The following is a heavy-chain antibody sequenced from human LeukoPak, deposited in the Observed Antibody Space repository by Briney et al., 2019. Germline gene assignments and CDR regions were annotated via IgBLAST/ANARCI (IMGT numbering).Heavy chain of an antibody. CDR2: IKQDGSEK. Sequence: GGSLRLSCAASGFTFSSYWMSWVRQAPGKGLEWVANIKQDGSEKYYVDSVKGRFTISRDNAKNSLYLQMNSLRAEDTAVYYCARDFRSGEQPPTDYWGQGTLVTVSS. V-gene: IGHV3-7*01. CDR1: GFTFSSYW. D-gene: IGHD6-19*01. CDR3: ARDFRSGEQPPTDY. J-gene: IGHJ4*02.